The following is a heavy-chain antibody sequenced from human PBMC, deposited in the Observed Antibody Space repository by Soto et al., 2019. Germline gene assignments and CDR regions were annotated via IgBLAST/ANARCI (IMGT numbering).Heavy chain of an antibody. Sequence: QVQLVQSGAEVKKPGASVKVSCKASGYTFTSYAMHWVRQAPGQRLEWMGWINAGNGNTKYSQKFQGRVTITRDTSASTAYMELSSLRSEDTAVYYCARTYYDYIWGSYRFDYWGQGTLVTVSS. CDR3: ARTYYDYIWGSYRFDY. V-gene: IGHV1-3*01. CDR1: GYTFTSYA. D-gene: IGHD3-16*02. CDR2: INAGNGNT. J-gene: IGHJ4*02.